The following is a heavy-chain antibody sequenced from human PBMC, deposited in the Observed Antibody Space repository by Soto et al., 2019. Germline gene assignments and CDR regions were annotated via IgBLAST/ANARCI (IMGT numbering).Heavy chain of an antibody. CDR2: ISYDGSNK. J-gene: IGHJ5*02. Sequence: QVPLVESGGGVVQPGRSLRLSCAASGFTFSSYAMHWVRQAPGKGLEWVAVISYDGSNKYYADSVKGRFTISRDNSKNTLYLQMNSLRAEDTAVYYCARNVLRFLEWPNWFDPWGQGTLVTVSS. CDR3: ARNVLRFLEWPNWFDP. D-gene: IGHD3-3*01. CDR1: GFTFSSYA. V-gene: IGHV3-30-3*01.